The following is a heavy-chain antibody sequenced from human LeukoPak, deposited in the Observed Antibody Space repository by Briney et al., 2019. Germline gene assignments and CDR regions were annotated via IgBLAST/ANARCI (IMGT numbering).Heavy chain of an antibody. CDR1: GYTLTELS. D-gene: IGHD6-6*01. J-gene: IGHJ6*03. V-gene: IGHV1-24*01. CDR3: ASNMVWSSSPGGYYYMDV. Sequence: GASVKVSCKVSGYTLTELSMHWVRQAPGKGLEWMGGFDPEDGETIYAQKFQGRVTITTDESTSTAYMELSSLRSEDTAVYYCASNMVWSSSPGGYYYMDVWGKGTTVTVSS. CDR2: FDPEDGET.